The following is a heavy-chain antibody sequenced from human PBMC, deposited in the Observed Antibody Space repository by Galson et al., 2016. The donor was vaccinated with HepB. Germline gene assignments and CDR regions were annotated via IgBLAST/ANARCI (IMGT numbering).Heavy chain of an antibody. CDR1: GFTFSLSS. J-gene: IGHJ4*02. CDR2: ISSTSSNI. CDR3: ARDPTMATVGAYYFDY. Sequence: SLRLSCAGSGFTFSLSSMNWVRQAPGKGPEWVASISSTSSNINYVDSVGGRFTISRDNAKNSLFLQMDSLKDEDTAIYYCARDPTMATVGAYYFDYWGQGTLVTVSS. D-gene: IGHD4-23*01. V-gene: IGHV3-21*01.